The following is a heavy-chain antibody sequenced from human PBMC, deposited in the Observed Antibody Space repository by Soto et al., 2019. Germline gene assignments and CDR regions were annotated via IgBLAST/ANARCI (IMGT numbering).Heavy chain of an antibody. J-gene: IGHJ5*02. CDR3: VRSSGSQPRAGWFDP. CDR1: GFTFSIYW. Sequence: PGGSLRLSCAASGFTFSIYWMHWVRQAPGKGLVWVSRINDDGSTTSYADSVKGRFTISRDNAKRTLHLQMNSLRPEDTAIYYCVRSSGSQPRAGWFDPWGQGTLVTVSS. D-gene: IGHD1-26*01. CDR2: INDDGSTT. V-gene: IGHV3-74*01.